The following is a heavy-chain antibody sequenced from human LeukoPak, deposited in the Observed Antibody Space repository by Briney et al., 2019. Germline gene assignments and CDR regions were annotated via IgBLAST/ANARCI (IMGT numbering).Heavy chain of an antibody. CDR3: ARLLETIFGVVWFDP. V-gene: IGHV4-61*02. D-gene: IGHD3-3*01. J-gene: IGHJ5*02. CDR1: GGSISSGSYY. CDR2: IYTSGST. Sequence: SQTLSLTCTVSGGSISSGSYYWSWIRQPAGKGLEWIGRIYTSGSTNYNPSLKSRVTISVDTSKNQFSLKLSSVTAADTAVYYCARLLETIFGVVWFDPWAREPWSPSPQ.